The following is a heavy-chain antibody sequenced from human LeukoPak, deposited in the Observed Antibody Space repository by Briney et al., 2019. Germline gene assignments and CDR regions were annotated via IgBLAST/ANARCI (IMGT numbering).Heavy chain of an antibody. Sequence: SSETLSLTCTVSGGSISSGGYYWSWIRQPPGKGLEWIGYIYHSGSTNYNPSLKSRVTISVDKSKNQFSLKLSSVTAADTAVYYCAREITMVRGVIIMSFDYWGQGTLVTVSS. D-gene: IGHD3-10*01. CDR3: AREITMVRGVIIMSFDY. CDR2: IYHSGST. J-gene: IGHJ4*02. V-gene: IGHV4-30-2*01. CDR1: GGSISSGGYY.